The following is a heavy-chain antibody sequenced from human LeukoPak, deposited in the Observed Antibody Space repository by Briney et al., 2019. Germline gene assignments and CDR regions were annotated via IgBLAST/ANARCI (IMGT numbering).Heavy chain of an antibody. J-gene: IGHJ4*02. CDR3: ARAPQLRYFDWLVSYYFDY. V-gene: IGHV1-8*01. Sequence: ASVKVSCKASGYTFTSYDINWVRQATGQGLEWMGWMNPNSGNTGYAQKFQGRATMTRNTSISTAYMELSSLRSEDTAVYYCARAPQLRYFDWLVSYYFDYWGQGTLVTVSS. D-gene: IGHD3-9*01. CDR2: MNPNSGNT. CDR1: GYTFTSYD.